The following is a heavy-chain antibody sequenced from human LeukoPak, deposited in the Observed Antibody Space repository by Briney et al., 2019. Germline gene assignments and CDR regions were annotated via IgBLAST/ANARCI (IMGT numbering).Heavy chain of an antibody. CDR3: ARDADIVVVPAAKDGMDV. CDR1: GGSISSGGYS. CDR2: IYHSGST. D-gene: IGHD2-2*01. Sequence: SQTLSLTCAVSGGSISSGGYSWRWIRQPPGKGLEWIGYIYHSGSTYYNPSLKSRVTISVDRSKNQFSLKLSSVTAADTAVYYCARDADIVVVPAAKDGMDVWGQGTTVTVSS. V-gene: IGHV4-30-2*01. J-gene: IGHJ6*02.